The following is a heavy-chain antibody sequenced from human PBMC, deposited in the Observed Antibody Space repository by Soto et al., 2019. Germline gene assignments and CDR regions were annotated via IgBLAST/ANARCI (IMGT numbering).Heavy chain of an antibody. CDR2: IKLKSEGGTT. V-gene: IGHV3-15*07. Sequence: PGGSLRLSCAASGFTFGNAWMNWVRQAPGKGLEWVGRIKLKSEGGTTDFAAPVKGRFTISRDDSKNMMYLQMNSLKTEDTAVYYCTRHDYSDNWGQGTLVTVSS. J-gene: IGHJ4*02. D-gene: IGHD4-17*01. CDR3: TRHDYSDN. CDR1: GFTFGNAW.